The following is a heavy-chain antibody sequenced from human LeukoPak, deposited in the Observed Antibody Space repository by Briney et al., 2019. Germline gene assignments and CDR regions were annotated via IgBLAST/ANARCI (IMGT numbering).Heavy chain of an antibody. Sequence: TLSLTCTVSGGSISSNSYYWSWIRQPAGKGLEWIGRIYTSGSTNCNPSLKSRVSISVDTSKSQFSLNLSSVTAADTAVYYCARSWAGFDYWGQGTLVTVSS. CDR2: IYTSGST. J-gene: IGHJ4*02. D-gene: IGHD6-13*01. CDR3: ARSWAGFDY. CDR1: GGSISSNSYY. V-gene: IGHV4-61*02.